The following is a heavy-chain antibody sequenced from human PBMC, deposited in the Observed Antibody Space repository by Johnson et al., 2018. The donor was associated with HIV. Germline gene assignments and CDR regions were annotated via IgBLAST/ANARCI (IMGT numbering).Heavy chain of an antibody. CDR2: INSDGSST. D-gene: IGHD2-15*01. Sequence: VQLVESGGGLIQPGGSLRLSCAASGLSVSYGYMTWVRQAPGKGLVWVSRINSDGSSTSYADSVKGRFTIPRDNAKNTLYLQVNSLRAEDTALYYCARAGPYCSGGSCYSPDAFDIWGQGTMVTVSS. V-gene: IGHV3-74*02. J-gene: IGHJ3*02. CDR1: GLSVSYGY. CDR3: ARAGPYCSGGSCYSPDAFDI.